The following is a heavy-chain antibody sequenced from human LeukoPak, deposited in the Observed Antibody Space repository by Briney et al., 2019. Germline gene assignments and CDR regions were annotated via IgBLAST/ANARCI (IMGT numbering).Heavy chain of an antibody. Sequence: ASVKVSCKASGGTFSSYAISWVRQAPGQGLEWMGGIIPIFGTANYTQKFQGRVTITADESTSTAYMELSSLRSEDTAVYYCARDRDWAGYSYGFYYWGQGTLVTVSS. D-gene: IGHD5-18*01. CDR3: ARDRDWAGYSYGFYY. CDR2: IIPIFGTA. J-gene: IGHJ4*02. V-gene: IGHV1-69*13. CDR1: GGTFSSYA.